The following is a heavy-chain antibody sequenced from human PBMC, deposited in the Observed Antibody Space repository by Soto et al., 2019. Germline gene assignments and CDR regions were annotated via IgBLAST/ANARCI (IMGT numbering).Heavy chain of an antibody. Sequence: EVQLVESGGGLVQRGGSLRLSCAASGLTFSSYSMNWVRQAPGKGLEWVSYISSSSSTIYYADSVKGRFTISRDNAKNSLYLQMNSLRAEETAVYYCAFGEESRYYYYGMDVWGQGTTVIVPS. D-gene: IGHD3-10*01. CDR3: AFGEESRYYYYGMDV. CDR1: GLTFSSYS. V-gene: IGHV3-48*01. J-gene: IGHJ6*02. CDR2: ISSSSSTI.